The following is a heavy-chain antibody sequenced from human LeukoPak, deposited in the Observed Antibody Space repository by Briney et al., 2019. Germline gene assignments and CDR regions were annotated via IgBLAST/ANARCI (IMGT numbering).Heavy chain of an antibody. J-gene: IGHJ3*02. D-gene: IGHD3-22*01. Sequence: PGGSLRLSCAASGFTLSDYYMSWLRQAPGKGVEWVSYISSSGSTIYYAVSVKGRFTISRDNAKNSLYLQMNSLRAEDTAVYYCASNYDYYDSSGQLDIWGQGTMVTVSS. CDR3: ASNYDYYDSSGQLDI. V-gene: IGHV3-11*04. CDR2: ISSSGSTI. CDR1: GFTLSDYY.